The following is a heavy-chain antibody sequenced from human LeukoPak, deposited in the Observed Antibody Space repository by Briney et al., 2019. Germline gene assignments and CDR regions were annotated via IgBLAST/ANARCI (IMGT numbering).Heavy chain of an antibody. V-gene: IGHV4-39*07. D-gene: IGHD1-26*01. J-gene: IGHJ6*03. CDR1: GGSISSSSYY. CDR3: ARGSRYYYYMDV. CDR2: IYYSGST. Sequence: SETLSLTCTVSGGSISSSSYYWGWIRQPPGKGLEWIGSIYYSGSTYYNPPLKSRVTISVDTSKNQFSLKLSSVTAADTAVYYCARGSRYYYYMDVWGKGTTVTVSS.